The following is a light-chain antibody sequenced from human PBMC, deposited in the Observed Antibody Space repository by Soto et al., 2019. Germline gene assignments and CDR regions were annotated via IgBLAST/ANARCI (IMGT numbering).Light chain of an antibody. V-gene: IGKV3-15*01. CDR1: QSVSGN. J-gene: IGKJ1*01. CDR2: GAS. CDR3: QQYDNWRT. Sequence: EIVMTQSPATLSVSPGERATLSCRASQSVSGNLAWYQQKPGQAPRLLIYGASTRATGIPARFSGSGSGTGFTLTISSLQSEDFAVYYCQQYDNWRTFGQGTRVEIK.